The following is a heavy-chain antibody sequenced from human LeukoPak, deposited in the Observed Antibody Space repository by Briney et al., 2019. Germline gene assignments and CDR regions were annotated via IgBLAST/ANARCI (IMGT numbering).Heavy chain of an antibody. Sequence: PGGSLRLSCAASGFTFSSYAMHWVRQAPGKGLEWVAVISYDGSNKYYADSVKGRFTISRDNAKISLYLQMNSLRAEDTAVYYCARVLWFGEPYFDYWGQGTLVTVSS. CDR1: GFTFSSYA. CDR2: ISYDGSNK. J-gene: IGHJ4*02. CDR3: ARVLWFGEPYFDY. V-gene: IGHV3-30-3*01. D-gene: IGHD3-10*01.